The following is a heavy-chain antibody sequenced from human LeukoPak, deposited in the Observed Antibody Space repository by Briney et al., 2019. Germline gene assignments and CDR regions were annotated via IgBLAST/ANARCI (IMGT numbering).Heavy chain of an antibody. Sequence: GGSLRLSCAASGFTVSSNYMSWVRQAPGKGLEWVSVIYSGGSTNYADSVKGRFTISRDNYKNTLYLQMNSLRAEDTAVYYCAREGYYDSSGQDWGQGTLVTVSS. D-gene: IGHD3-22*01. V-gene: IGHV3-53*01. CDR3: AREGYYDSSGQD. CDR2: IYSGGST. J-gene: IGHJ4*02. CDR1: GFTVSSNY.